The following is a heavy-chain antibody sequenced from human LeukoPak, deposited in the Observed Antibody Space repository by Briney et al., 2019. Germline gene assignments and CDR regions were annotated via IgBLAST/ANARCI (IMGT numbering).Heavy chain of an antibody. V-gene: IGHV3-30*18. D-gene: IGHD4-17*01. Sequence: PGRSLRLSCAASGFTFSSYGMHWVRQAPGKGLEWVAVIWYGGSNKYYADSVKGRLTISRDNSKNTLYLQMNSLRAEDTALYYCAKVTTVTTFDAFDIWGQGTMVTVSS. J-gene: IGHJ3*02. CDR1: GFTFSSYG. CDR3: AKVTTVTTFDAFDI. CDR2: IWYGGSNK.